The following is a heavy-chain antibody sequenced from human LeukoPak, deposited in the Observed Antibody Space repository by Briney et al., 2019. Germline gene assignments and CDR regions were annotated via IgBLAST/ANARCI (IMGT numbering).Heavy chain of an antibody. J-gene: IGHJ4*02. CDR3: ARASVAIFGVVITLDY. V-gene: IGHV1-69*13. CDR2: IIPIFGTA. CDR1: GGTFSSYA. Sequence: SVQVSCKASGGTFSSYAISWVRQAPGQGLEWMGGIIPIFGTANYAQRFQGRVTITADESTSTAYMELSSLRSEDTAVYYCARASVAIFGVVITLDYRGQGTLVTVSS. D-gene: IGHD3-3*01.